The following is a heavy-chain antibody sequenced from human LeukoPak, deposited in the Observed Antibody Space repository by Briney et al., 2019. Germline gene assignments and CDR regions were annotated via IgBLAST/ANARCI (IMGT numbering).Heavy chain of an antibody. CDR2: IYPGDSYT. J-gene: IGHJ3*02. CDR3: ARRSGSDALDI. Sequence: GESLKISCKGSGYSFTSYWIAWVRQMPGKGLGWMGIIYPGDSYTTYSPSFQGQVTISADKSISTAYLQWRSLKASDTAMYYCARRSGSDALDIWGQGTMVTVSS. D-gene: IGHD3-10*01. CDR1: GYSFTSYW. V-gene: IGHV5-51*01.